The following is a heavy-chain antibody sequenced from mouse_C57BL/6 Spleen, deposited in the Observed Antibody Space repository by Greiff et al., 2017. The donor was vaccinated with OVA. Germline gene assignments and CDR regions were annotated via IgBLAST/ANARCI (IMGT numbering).Heavy chain of an antibody. CDR3: TRTPY. V-gene: IGHV1-15*01. CDR1: GYTFTDYE. CDR2: IDPETGGT. Sequence: VKVVESGAELVRPGASVTLSCKASGYTFTDYEMHWVKQTPVHGLEWIGAIDPETGGTAYNQKFKGKAILTADKSSSTAYMELRSLTSDDSAVYYCTRTPYWGQGTLVTVSA. J-gene: IGHJ3*01.